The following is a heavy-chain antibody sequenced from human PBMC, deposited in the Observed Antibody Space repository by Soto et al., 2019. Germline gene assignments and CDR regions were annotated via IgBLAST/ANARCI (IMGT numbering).Heavy chain of an antibody. D-gene: IGHD3-22*01. Sequence: PSETLSLTCAVYGGSFSGYYWSWIRQPPGKGLEWIGEINHSGSTNYNPSLKSRVTISVDTSKNQFSLKLSSVTAADTAVYYCARGKFVYYYDSSGYWYYYGMDVWGQGTTVTVSS. CDR2: INHSGST. CDR3: ARGKFVYYYDSSGYWYYYGMDV. J-gene: IGHJ6*02. CDR1: GGSFSGYY. V-gene: IGHV4-34*01.